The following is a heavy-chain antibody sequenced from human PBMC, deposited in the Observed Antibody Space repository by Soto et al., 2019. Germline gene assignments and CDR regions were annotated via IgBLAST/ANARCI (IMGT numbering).Heavy chain of an antibody. D-gene: IGHD3-22*01. CDR3: GGGGGGDVVTPTRVVFGY. CDR2: INPRSGGT. Sequence: QVQLVQSGAEVKKPGASVKVSCKASGYTFTGNYIHWVRQAPGQGPEWMAWINPRSGGTDYAQKFPGRVTIPQDTSNTPAYLDLSRLTSDDTAMYFCGGGGGGDVVTPTRVVFGYWGQGTLLTVSS. J-gene: IGHJ4*02. CDR1: GYTFTGNY. V-gene: IGHV1-2*02.